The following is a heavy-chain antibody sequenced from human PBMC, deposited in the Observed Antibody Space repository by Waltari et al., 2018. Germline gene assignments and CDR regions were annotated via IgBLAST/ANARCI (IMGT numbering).Heavy chain of an antibody. CDR1: GYSISSGYY. J-gene: IGHJ6*02. CDR2: IHHSGST. V-gene: IGHV4-38-2*01. CDR3: ARFSSSWYVGPYYYYGMDV. D-gene: IGHD6-13*01. Sequence: QVQLQESGPGLVKPSETLSLTCAVSGYSISSGYYWGWIRQPPGKGLEWIGSIHHSGSTYYNPSLKGRVTMTTDTSTSTAYMELRSLRSDDTAVYYCARFSSSWYVGPYYYYGMDVWGQGTTVTVSS.